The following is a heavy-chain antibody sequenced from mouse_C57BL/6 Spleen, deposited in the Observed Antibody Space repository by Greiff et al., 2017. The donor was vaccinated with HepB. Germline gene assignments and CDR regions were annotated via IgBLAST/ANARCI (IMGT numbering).Heavy chain of an antibody. CDR1: GYTFTDYY. CDR2: INPNNGGT. Sequence: EVQLQQSGPELVKPGASVKISCKASGYTFTDYYMNWVKQSHGKSLEWIGDINPNNGGTSYNQKFKGKATLTVDKSSSTAYMELRSLTSEDSAVYYCARKCTTVGGYFDVWGTGTTVTVSS. V-gene: IGHV1-26*01. D-gene: IGHD1-1*01. J-gene: IGHJ1*03. CDR3: ARKCTTVGGYFDV.